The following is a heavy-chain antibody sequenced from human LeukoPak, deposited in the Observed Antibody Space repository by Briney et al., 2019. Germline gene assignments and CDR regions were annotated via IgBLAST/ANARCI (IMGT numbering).Heavy chain of an antibody. Sequence: ASVKVSCKVSGYTLTELSMHRVRQAPGKGLEWMGGFDPEDGETIYAQKFQGRVTVTEDTSTDTAYMELSSLRSEDTAVYYCATDLRFSGIFDYWGQGTLVTVSS. CDR3: ATDLRFSGIFDY. V-gene: IGHV1-24*01. CDR1: GYTLTELS. D-gene: IGHD3-10*01. J-gene: IGHJ4*02. CDR2: FDPEDGET.